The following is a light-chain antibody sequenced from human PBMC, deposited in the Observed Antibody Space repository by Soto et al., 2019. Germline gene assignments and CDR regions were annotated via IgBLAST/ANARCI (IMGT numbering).Light chain of an antibody. CDR2: DAS. V-gene: IGKV3-11*01. J-gene: IGKJ4*01. CDR3: KQRSNWPLLT. Sequence: EIVLTQSPATLSLSPGERATLSCRASQSVSNYLAWYQQKPGQAPRLLIYDASNRATGIPARFSGSGSGTAFALTICSLEREDFAVYYCKQRSNWPLLTFRGVTKVEIK. CDR1: QSVSNY.